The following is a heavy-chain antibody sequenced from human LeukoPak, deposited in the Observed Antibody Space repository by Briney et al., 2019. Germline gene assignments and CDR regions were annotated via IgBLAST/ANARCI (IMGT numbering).Heavy chain of an antibody. CDR2: IWYDGSNK. CDR1: GFTFSSYG. Sequence: PGRSLRLSCAASGFTFSSYGMHWVRPAPGKGLEWVAVIWYDGSNKYYADSVKGRFTISRDNSKNTLYLQMNSLRAEDTAVYYCAKDLTVGATIDWFDPWGQGTLVTVSS. CDR3: AKDLTVGATIDWFDP. J-gene: IGHJ5*02. V-gene: IGHV3-33*06. D-gene: IGHD1-26*01.